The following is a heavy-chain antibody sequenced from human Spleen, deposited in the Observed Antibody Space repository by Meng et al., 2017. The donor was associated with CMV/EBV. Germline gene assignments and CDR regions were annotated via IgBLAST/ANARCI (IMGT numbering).Heavy chain of an antibody. J-gene: IGHJ5*02. CDR3: ARVGDWNDGGNWFDP. CDR2: IYYSGRT. D-gene: IGHD1-1*01. CDR1: GGSISTYY. Sequence: SETLSLTCSVSGGSISTYYWSWIRQPPGKGLEWIGYIYYSGRTNYSPSLKSRVTILIGTSRKHFSLKLTSVTAADTAVYYCARVGDWNDGGNWFDPWGQGTLVTVSS. V-gene: IGHV4-59*01.